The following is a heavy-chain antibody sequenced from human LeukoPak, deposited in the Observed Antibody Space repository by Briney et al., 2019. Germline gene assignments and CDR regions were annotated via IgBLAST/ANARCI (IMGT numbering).Heavy chain of an antibody. Sequence: GGSLRLSCAASGFTFDDYAMHWVRQASGKGLEWVSGISWNSGSIGYADSVKGRFTISRDNAKNSLYLQMNSLRAEDTALYYCAKAHYDILTGYYSYFDYWGQGTLVTVSS. CDR2: ISWNSGSI. CDR1: GFTFDDYA. V-gene: IGHV3-9*01. CDR3: AKAHYDILTGYYSYFDY. J-gene: IGHJ4*02. D-gene: IGHD3-9*01.